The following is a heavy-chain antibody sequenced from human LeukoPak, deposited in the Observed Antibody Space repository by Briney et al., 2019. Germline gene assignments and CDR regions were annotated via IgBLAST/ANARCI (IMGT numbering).Heavy chain of an antibody. D-gene: IGHD4-17*01. CDR2: IYSGGST. CDR3: ARTMTTALAYDY. Sequence: GGSLRLSCAASGFTVSSNYMSWVRQAPGKGLEWVSVIYSGGSTYYADSVKGRFTISRDNSKNTLYLQMNSLRAEDTAVYYSARTMTTALAYDYWGQGTLVTVSS. V-gene: IGHV3-66*01. J-gene: IGHJ4*02. CDR1: GFTVSSNY.